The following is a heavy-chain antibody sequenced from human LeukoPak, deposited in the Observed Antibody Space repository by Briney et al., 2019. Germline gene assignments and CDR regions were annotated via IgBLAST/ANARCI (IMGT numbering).Heavy chain of an antibody. CDR2: ISSNGGST. CDR1: GFTFSSYA. J-gene: IGHJ4*02. V-gene: IGHV3-64*01. CDR3: ARVGSSS. Sequence: PGGSLRLSCAASGFTFSSYAMHWVRQAPGKGLEYASAISSNGGSTYYANSVKGRFTISRDNSKNTLYLQMGSLRAEDMAVYYCARVGSSSWGQGTLVTVS. D-gene: IGHD6-13*01.